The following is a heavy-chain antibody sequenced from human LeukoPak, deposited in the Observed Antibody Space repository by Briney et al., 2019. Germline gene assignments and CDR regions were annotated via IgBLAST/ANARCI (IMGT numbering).Heavy chain of an antibody. J-gene: IGHJ5*02. CDR1: GFTFSNYW. CDR2: INSDGRST. D-gene: IGHD6-13*01. Sequence: GGSVRLSCAASGFTFSNYWMHWVRPAPGKGLVWVSRINSDGRSTRYADSVKGRFTISRDNAKHTLDLQMNSRRAGDTAVYDCARALWQQLVKWFDPGGQGTLVSVPS. CDR3: ARALWQQLVKWFDP. V-gene: IGHV3-74*01.